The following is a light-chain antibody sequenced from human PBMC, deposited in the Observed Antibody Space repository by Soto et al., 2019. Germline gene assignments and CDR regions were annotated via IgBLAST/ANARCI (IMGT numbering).Light chain of an antibody. CDR2: EVS. Sequence: LAHPASVSGSPGQSITISCTGTSSDVGGYNYVSWYQQHPGKAPKLMIYEVSNRPSGVSNRFSGSKSGNTASLTISGLQAEDEADYYCSSYTSIITLYVFGSGTKVTVL. J-gene: IGLJ1*01. CDR3: SSYTSIITLYV. CDR1: SSDVGGYNY. V-gene: IGLV2-14*01.